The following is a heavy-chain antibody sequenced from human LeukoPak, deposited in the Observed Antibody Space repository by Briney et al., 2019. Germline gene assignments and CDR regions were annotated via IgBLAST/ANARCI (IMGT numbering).Heavy chain of an antibody. CDR2: IKQDVSEI. CDR1: GFTFSSYW. Sequence: GGSLRLSCAASGFTFSSYWMSWVRQAPGKGLEWVANIKQDVSEIYYVDSVKGRFTISRDNTKNSLYLQMNSLRAEDTAVYYCARDKIVGATYFDYWGQGTLVTVSS. J-gene: IGHJ4*02. V-gene: IGHV3-7*01. D-gene: IGHD1-26*01. CDR3: ARDKIVGATYFDY.